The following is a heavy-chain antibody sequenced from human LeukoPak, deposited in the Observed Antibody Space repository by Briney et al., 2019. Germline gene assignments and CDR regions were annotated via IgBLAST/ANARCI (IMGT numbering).Heavy chain of an antibody. CDR3: ARGGRGSAAVVAPRSFDI. J-gene: IGHJ3*02. CDR1: GFTFSSYA. Sequence: GGSLRLSCAASGFTFSSYAMHWVRQAPGKGLEWVAVISYDGSNKYYADSVKGRFTISRDNSKNTLYLQMNSLRAEDTALYYCARGGRGSAAVVAPRSFDIWGQGTMVTVSS. V-gene: IGHV3-30*04. D-gene: IGHD3-22*01. CDR2: ISYDGSNK.